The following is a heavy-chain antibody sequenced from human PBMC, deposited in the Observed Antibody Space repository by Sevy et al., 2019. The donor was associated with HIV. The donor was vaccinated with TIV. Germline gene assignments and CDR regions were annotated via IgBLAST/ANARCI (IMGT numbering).Heavy chain of an antibody. Sequence: ASVKVSCRTSGYTFTDSYIHWVRQAPGQGLEWMGWINPRSGGTTYAPKLQVTMTAESSIRTAYMELTSLPPDDTAIYYCATSLSAPHIDSSWFFDLWGRDTLVTVSS. CDR2: INPRSGGT. J-gene: IGHJ2*01. D-gene: IGHD2-21*01. CDR3: ATSLSAPHIDSSWFFDL. CDR1: GYTFTDSY. V-gene: IGHV1-2*02.